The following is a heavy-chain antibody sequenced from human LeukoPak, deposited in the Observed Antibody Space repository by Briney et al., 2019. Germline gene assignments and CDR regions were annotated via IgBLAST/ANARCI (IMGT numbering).Heavy chain of an antibody. Sequence: GGSPRLSCAASGFTVITNDMTWVRQAPGKGLEWVSVLYSDGNTKYADSVQGRFTLSRDNSKNPLYLEMNSLSPDDTAVYYCARGVEPLAANTLAYWGQGTLVTVSS. V-gene: IGHV3-53*01. CDR1: GFTVITND. CDR3: ARGVEPLAANTLAY. J-gene: IGHJ4*02. CDR2: LYSDGNT. D-gene: IGHD3-16*01.